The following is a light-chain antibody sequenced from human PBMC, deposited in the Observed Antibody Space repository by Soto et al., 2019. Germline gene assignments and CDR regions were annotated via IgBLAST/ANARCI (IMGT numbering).Light chain of an antibody. CDR3: IHGAHWPGGVS. CDR2: TVS. V-gene: IGKV2-30*01. Sequence: DVVMTQSPLSLPVTLGQPASISCRSSQSLVYSDGNTYLNWFQQRPGQSPRRLIYTVSNRASGVAKRFSGSGSGTDFTLKISRVEAEDVGFYYFIHGAHWPGGVSFGGGTKVEIK. J-gene: IGKJ4*01. CDR1: QSLVYSDGNTY.